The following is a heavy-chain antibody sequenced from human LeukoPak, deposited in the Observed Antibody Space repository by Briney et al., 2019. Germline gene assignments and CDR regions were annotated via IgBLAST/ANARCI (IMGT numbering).Heavy chain of an antibody. D-gene: IGHD3-3*01. CDR3: ARRINDFWSGQYGYYFGY. J-gene: IGHJ4*02. V-gene: IGHV4-39*01. CDR1: GDSLISSSYY. Sequence: PSETLSLTCTVSGDSLISSSYYWGWIRQPPGKGLEWIGSIYYSGSTHYNSSLKSRVTISVDTSKNQFSLKLSSVTAADTAVYYCARRINDFWSGQYGYYFGYWGQGTLVTVSS. CDR2: IYYSGST.